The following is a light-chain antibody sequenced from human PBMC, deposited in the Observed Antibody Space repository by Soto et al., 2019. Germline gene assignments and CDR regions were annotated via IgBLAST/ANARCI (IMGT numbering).Light chain of an antibody. CDR3: ASWDDSLSGYV. J-gene: IGLJ1*01. CDR1: SSSIGTNY. Sequence: QSVLTQPPSASGTPGQRVTISCSGSSSSIGTNYVYWYQQLPGTAPKLLIYKSDRRPSGVPDRFSGSKSGTSASLAISGLRYEDEADYHCASWDDSLSGYVFGTGTKLTVL. V-gene: IGLV1-47*01. CDR2: KSD.